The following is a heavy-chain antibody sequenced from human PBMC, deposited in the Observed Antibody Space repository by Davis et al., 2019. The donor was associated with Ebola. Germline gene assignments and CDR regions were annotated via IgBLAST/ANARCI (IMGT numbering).Heavy chain of an antibody. V-gene: IGHV3-30-3*01. D-gene: IGHD5-24*01. Sequence: GKSLKISCAASGFTFSSYAMHCVRQAPGKGLEWVAVISYDGSNKYYADSVKGRFTISRDNSKNTLYLQMNSLRAEDTAVYYCARDQERWLQFWYGMDVWGQGTTVTVSS. CDR3: ARDQERWLQFWYGMDV. J-gene: IGHJ6*02. CDR1: GFTFSSYA. CDR2: ISYDGSNK.